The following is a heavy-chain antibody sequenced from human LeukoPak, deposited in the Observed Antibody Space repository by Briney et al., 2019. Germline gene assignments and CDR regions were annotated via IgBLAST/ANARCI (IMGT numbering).Heavy chain of an antibody. J-gene: IGHJ4*02. Sequence: SETLSLTCTVSGYSISSGYYWGWIRQPPGKGLEWIGSIYHSGSTYYNPSLKSRVTMSIDTSKNQFSLKLTSVTAADTAVYYCARDSRNFDYWGQGTLVTVSS. V-gene: IGHV4-38-2*02. CDR1: GYSISSGYY. CDR2: IYHSGST. CDR3: ARDSRNFDY.